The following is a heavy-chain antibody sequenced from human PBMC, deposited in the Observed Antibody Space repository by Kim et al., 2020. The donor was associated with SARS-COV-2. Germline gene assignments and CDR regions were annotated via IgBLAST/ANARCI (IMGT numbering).Heavy chain of an antibody. CDR3: AGRGYSGYDLLDY. V-gene: IGHV3-21*01. CDR2: ISSSSSYI. CDR1: GFTFSSYS. Sequence: GGSLRLSCAASGFTFSSYSMNWVRQAPGKGLEWVSSISSSSSYIYYADSVKGRFTISRDNAKNSLYLQMNSLRAEDTAVYYCAGRGYSGYDLLDYWGQGTLVTVSS. J-gene: IGHJ4*02. D-gene: IGHD5-12*01.